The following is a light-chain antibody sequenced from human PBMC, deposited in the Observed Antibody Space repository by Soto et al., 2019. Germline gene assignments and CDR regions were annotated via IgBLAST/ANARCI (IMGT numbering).Light chain of an antibody. V-gene: IGKV3-11*01. CDR2: DAS. Sequence: EIVLTQSPATLSLSPGERVTLSCRASQSVASYLAWYQQRPGQAPRLLISDASSRATGIPARFSGSGSGTDFTLTIRSLEPEHFAVYYCQQRTHWPRTFGQGTKVEIK. CDR3: QQRTHWPRT. J-gene: IGKJ1*01. CDR1: QSVASY.